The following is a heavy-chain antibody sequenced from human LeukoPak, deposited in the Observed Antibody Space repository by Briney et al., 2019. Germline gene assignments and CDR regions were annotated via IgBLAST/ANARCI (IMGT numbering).Heavy chain of an antibody. Sequence: GGSLRLSCAASGFTFSSYGMHWVRQAPGKGLEWVAVIWYGGSNKYYADSVKGRFTISRDNSKNTLYLQMNSLRAEDTAVYYCAKDPTGYYYDSSGYYGGYWGQGTLVTVSS. CDR1: GFTFSSYG. V-gene: IGHV3-30*02. J-gene: IGHJ4*02. CDR2: IWYGGSNK. D-gene: IGHD3-22*01. CDR3: AKDPTGYYYDSSGYYGGY.